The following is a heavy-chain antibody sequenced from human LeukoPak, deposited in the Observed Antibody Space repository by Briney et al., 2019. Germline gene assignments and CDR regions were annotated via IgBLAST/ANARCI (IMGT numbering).Heavy chain of an antibody. CDR1: GFTFSSYG. D-gene: IGHD1-26*01. CDR2: ISYDGSNK. CDR3: AKDGSQLVEGYFDY. V-gene: IGHV3-30*18. J-gene: IGHJ4*02. Sequence: GGSLRLSCAASGFTFSSYGMHWVRQAPGKGLEWVAVISYDGSNKYYADSVKGRFTISRDNSKDTLYLQMNSLRAEDTAVYYCAKDGSQLVEGYFDYWGQGTLVTVSS.